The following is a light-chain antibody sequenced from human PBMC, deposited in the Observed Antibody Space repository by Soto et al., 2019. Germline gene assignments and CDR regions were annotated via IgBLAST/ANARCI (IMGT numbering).Light chain of an antibody. CDR1: SSDVGAYNL. CDR2: EVS. V-gene: IGLV2-14*01. CDR3: TSYEGGGKYV. Sequence: QSVLTQPASVSGSPGQSVTTSCTGTSSDVGAYNLVSWYQQYPGKAPKLMIYEVSNRPSGVSNRFSGSKSGNTASLTISGLQAEDEADYYCCTSYEGGGKYVFGTGTKGTVL. J-gene: IGLJ1*01.